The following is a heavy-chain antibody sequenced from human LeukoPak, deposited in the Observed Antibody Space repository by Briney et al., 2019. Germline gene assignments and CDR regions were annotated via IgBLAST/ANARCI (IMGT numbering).Heavy chain of an antibody. Sequence: GGSLRLSCAASGFTFKNYAMSWVRQAPGKGLEWVSYISSSSTTRYYADSVKGRFTISRDNAKNSLYLQMNSLRDEDSAVYYCARDPHIAAAGTIFDYWGQGTLVTVSS. CDR1: GFTFKNYA. D-gene: IGHD6-13*01. V-gene: IGHV3-48*02. CDR3: ARDPHIAAAGTIFDY. CDR2: ISSSSTTR. J-gene: IGHJ4*02.